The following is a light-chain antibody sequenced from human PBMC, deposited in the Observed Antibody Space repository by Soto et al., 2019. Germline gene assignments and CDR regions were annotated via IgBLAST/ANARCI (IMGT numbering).Light chain of an antibody. CDR2: EVT. CDR1: SSDIGIYKY. V-gene: IGLV2-14*01. Sequence: QSALTQPASVSGSPGQSIAISCTGSSSDIGIYKYVSWYRQHPGKVPKLIIYEVTNRPSGVSNRFSGSKSGNTASLTISGLQAEDEADYYCSSYTTSSTRVFGPGTKLTVL. CDR3: SSYTTSSTRV. J-gene: IGLJ1*01.